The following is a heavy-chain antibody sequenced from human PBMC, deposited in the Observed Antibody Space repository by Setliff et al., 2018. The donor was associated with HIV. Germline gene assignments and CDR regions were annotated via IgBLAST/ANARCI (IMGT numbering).Heavy chain of an antibody. V-gene: IGHV4-31*03. Sequence: PSETLSLTCTVSGDTDFYWSWIRQHPGKGLEWIGYISYRGTTYYNPSFKSRVTMSMDTSKNQVSLKLTSVTAADTAVHFCARLQKLDDIYYLDDWGQGTLVTVSS. CDR3: ARLQKLDDIYYLDD. CDR2: ISYRGTT. J-gene: IGHJ4*02. CDR1: GDTDFY. D-gene: IGHD4-4*01.